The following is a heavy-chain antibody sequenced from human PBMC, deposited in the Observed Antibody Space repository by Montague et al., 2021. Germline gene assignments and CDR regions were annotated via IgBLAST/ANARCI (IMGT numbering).Heavy chain of an antibody. V-gene: IGHV4-39*01. D-gene: IGHD2-8*01. J-gene: IGHJ4*02. Sequence: SETLSLTCIVSGGSISSSSYDWGWIRQPPGKGLEWIGSIYNTGNTYYNPSLKSRVTISVDTSKNQFSLKLTSVTAADTAVYYCARLDIVLIYWGFDYWGQGTLVTVSS. CDR1: GGSISSSSYD. CDR3: ARLDIVLIYWGFDY. CDR2: IYNTGNT.